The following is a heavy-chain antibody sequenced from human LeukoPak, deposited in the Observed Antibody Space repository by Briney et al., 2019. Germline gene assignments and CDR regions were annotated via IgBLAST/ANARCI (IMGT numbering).Heavy chain of an antibody. CDR2: ICTSGST. D-gene: IGHD3-10*01. CDR3: ARGGMVQGVIKLSLKFDP. V-gene: IGHV4-4*07. CDR1: GGSISSYY. J-gene: IGHJ5*02. Sequence: PSETLSLTCTVSGGSISSYYWSCIRQPAGKGLECIGRICTSGSTNYHPSRKRRVTMSVDTSKNQCSLKLSPFTAADTAGYYLARGGMVQGVIKLSLKFDPWGQGTLVTVSS.